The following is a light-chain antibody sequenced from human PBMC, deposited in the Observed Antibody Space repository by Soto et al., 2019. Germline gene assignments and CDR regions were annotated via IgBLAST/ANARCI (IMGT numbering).Light chain of an antibody. CDR3: QQYGSSPPYT. Sequence: EIVLTQSPGTLRLSPGERATLSCRASHSVSSSYLTWYQQRPGQPPRLFIYRASRRDTGIPDRFSASGSGTDFTITISRLEPEDFAVYYWQQYGSSPPYTFGQGTKLEIK. J-gene: IGKJ2*01. CDR1: HSVSSSY. CDR2: RAS. V-gene: IGKV3-20*01.